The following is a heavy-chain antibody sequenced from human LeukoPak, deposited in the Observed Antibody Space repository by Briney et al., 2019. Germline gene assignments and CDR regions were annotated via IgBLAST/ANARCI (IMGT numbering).Heavy chain of an antibody. D-gene: IGHD1-26*01. CDR2: ISWNSGSI. J-gene: IGHJ4*02. V-gene: IGHV3-9*01. CDR1: GFTFDDYA. Sequence: GRSLRLSCAASGFTFDDYAMHWVRQAPGKGLEWVSGISWNSGSIGYADSVKGRFTVSRDNAKNSLYLQMNSLRAEDTALYYCAKDITGGSYGFDYWGQGTLVTVSS. CDR3: AKDITGGSYGFDY.